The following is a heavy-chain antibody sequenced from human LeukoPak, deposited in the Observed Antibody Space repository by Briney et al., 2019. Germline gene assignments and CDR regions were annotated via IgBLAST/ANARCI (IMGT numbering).Heavy chain of an antibody. Sequence: ASVKVSCKASGYIFTDYYMHWVRQAPGQELGWMGRINPNSGGTNYAQKFQGRVTMTRDTSISTAYTELSSLRSEDTATYYCARVMVRGVIITPWGQGTLVTVSS. J-gene: IGHJ5*02. CDR3: ARVMVRGVIITP. CDR1: GYIFTDYY. D-gene: IGHD3-10*01. V-gene: IGHV1/OR15-1*01. CDR2: INPNSGGT.